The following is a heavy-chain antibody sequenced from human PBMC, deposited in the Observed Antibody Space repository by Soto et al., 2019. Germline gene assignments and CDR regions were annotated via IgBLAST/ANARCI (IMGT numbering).Heavy chain of an antibody. D-gene: IGHD1-7*01. CDR3: AGTSSPQWYYMDV. J-gene: IGHJ6*03. V-gene: IGHV6-1*01. CDR2: KYYRSRWYN. CDR1: VDTLSSNSAA. Sequence: SQTLSLTSVISVDTLSSNSAAWNWISPTPSRGLEWGGRKYYRSRWYNDYAVSVRSRITVEADTSKTQFSLHLNSVTPEDTAVYYCAGTSSPQWYYMDVWDKGTPVTVSS.